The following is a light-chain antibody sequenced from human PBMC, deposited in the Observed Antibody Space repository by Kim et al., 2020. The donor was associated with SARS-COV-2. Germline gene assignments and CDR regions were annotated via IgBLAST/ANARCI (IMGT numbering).Light chain of an antibody. CDR2: GKD. CDR1: SLRKYY. J-gene: IGLJ2*01. CDR3: NSRDSSGNRLV. Sequence: SSELTQDPAVSVALGQTVRITCQGDSLRKYYASWYHQKPGQAPILVIHGKDNRPSGIPDRFSGSSSGITASLTITGAQAEDEADYYCNSRDSSGNRLVFG. V-gene: IGLV3-19*01.